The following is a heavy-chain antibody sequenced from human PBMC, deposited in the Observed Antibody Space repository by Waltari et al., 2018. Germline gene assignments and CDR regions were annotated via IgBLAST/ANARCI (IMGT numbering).Heavy chain of an antibody. V-gene: IGHV4-59*01. CDR1: GCSIRSFY. CDR3: ASLGEALDY. CDR2: IYYSGST. J-gene: IGHJ4*02. Sequence: QVQLQGSGPGLVEASEALSLHFHVPGCSIRSFYWSWIRQPPGKGLEWIGYIYYSGSTNYNPSLKSRVTISVDTSKNQFSMKLISVTAADTAVYYCASLGEALDYWGQGTLVTVSS.